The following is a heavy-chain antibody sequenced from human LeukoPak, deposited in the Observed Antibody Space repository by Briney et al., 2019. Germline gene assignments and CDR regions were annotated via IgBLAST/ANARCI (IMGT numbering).Heavy chain of an antibody. CDR1: GFTSSNAW. D-gene: IGHD4/OR15-4a*01. CDR3: TTFDYAAFLI. V-gene: IGHV3-15*01. J-gene: IGHJ3*02. CDR2: IKSKTDGGTR. Sequence: NPGGSLTLSCAVSGFTSSNAWMSWVRQAPGKGLEWVDRIKSKTDGGTRDYAAPVKGRFTISRDDSKNTLYLQMNSLKTEDTAVYYCTTFDYAAFLIGGQGTMVTVSS.